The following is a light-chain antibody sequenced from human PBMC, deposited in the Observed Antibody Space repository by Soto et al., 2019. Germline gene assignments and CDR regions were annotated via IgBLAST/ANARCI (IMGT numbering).Light chain of an antibody. CDR1: QTISTY. Sequence: DIQMTQSPSSLSASVGDRVTITCRASQTISTYLNWYQQKPGKAPKLLIYGASSLHSGVPSRFSGSGSGTEFTLTISSLQPEDFATYFCQQSSNTPPAFGQGTKVDIK. CDR3: QQSSNTPPA. CDR2: GAS. V-gene: IGKV1-39*01. J-gene: IGKJ1*01.